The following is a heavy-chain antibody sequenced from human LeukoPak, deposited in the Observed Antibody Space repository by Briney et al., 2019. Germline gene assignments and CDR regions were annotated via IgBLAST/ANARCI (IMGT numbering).Heavy chain of an antibody. CDR2: IHTSGISV. CDR1: GFTFSRYY. CDR3: TRAVGLGPGAHFDQ. D-gene: IGHD1-26*01. V-gene: IGHV3-11*01. Sequence: GGSLRLSCAASGFTFSRYYMSWVRQTPGKALEWISYIHTSGISVQYADSVRGRFTASRDDAKNSLHLQMDSLRVEDTAVYYCTRAVGLGPGAHFDQWGQGALVIVSS. J-gene: IGHJ4*02.